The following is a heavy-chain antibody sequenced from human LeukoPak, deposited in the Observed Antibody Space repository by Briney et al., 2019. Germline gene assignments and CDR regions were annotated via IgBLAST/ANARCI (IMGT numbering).Heavy chain of an antibody. J-gene: IGHJ4*02. D-gene: IGHD2-15*01. CDR3: ARDRERYCSGGSCQNFVY. CDR1: GFTFSSYA. CDR2: ISYDGSNK. Sequence: GGSLRLSCAASGFTFSSYAMHWVRQAPGQGLEWVAVISYDGSNKYYADSVKGRFTISRDNSKNTLYLQMNSLRAEDTAVYYCARDRERYCSGGSCQNFVYWGQGTLVTVSS. V-gene: IGHV3-30*04.